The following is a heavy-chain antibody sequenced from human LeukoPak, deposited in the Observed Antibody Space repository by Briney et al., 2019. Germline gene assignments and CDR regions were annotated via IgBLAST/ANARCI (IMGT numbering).Heavy chain of an antibody. CDR3: ARDPHSSYYYYYMDV. J-gene: IGHJ6*03. V-gene: IGHV7-4-1*02. CDR2: INTNTGNP. CDR1: GYTFTSYA. Sequence: ASVKVSCKASGYTFTSYAMNWVRQAPGQGLEWMGWINTNTGNPTYAQGFTGRFVFSLDTSVSTACLQISSLKAEDTAVYYCARDPHSSYYYYYMDVWGKGTTVTVSS.